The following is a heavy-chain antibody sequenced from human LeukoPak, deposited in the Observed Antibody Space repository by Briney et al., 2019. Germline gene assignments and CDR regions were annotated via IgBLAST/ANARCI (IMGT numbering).Heavy chain of an antibody. Sequence: PGRSLRLSCAASGFTFSSYAMHWVRQAPGKGLEWVAVISYDGSNKYYADSVKGRFTISRYNSKNTLYLQINSLRAEDTAVYYCAKDPDTLIGWYFDLWGRGTLVTVSS. CDR2: ISYDGSNK. CDR3: AKDPDTLIGWYFDL. V-gene: IGHV3-30-3*01. J-gene: IGHJ2*01. CDR1: GFTFSSYA. D-gene: IGHD2-21*01.